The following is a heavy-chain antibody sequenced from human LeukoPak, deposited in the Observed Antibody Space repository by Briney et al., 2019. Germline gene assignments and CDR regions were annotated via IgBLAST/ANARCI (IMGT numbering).Heavy chain of an antibody. D-gene: IGHD6-19*01. CDR2: FDPEDGET. J-gene: IGHJ4*02. CDR3: ATTPSIAVAGRPNFDY. CDR1: GYTLTESS. Sequence: ASVKVSCKVSGYTLTESSMHWVRQAPGKGLEWMGGFDPEDGETIYAQKFRGRVTMTEDTSTDTAYMELSSLRSEDTAVYYCATTPSIAVAGRPNFDYWGQGTLVTVSS. V-gene: IGHV1-24*01.